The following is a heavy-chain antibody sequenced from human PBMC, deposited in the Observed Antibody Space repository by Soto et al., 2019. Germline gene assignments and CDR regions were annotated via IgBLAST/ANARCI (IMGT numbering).Heavy chain of an antibody. J-gene: IGHJ4*02. D-gene: IGHD2-15*01. CDR1: GFSFSSYA. Sequence: EVQLLESGGGLVQPGGSLRLSCAASGFSFSSYAMSWVRQAPGKGLEWVSTISGSDGKTFYADSVKGRFPISRDTSDNTLYLQMNSLRADDTAIYYCARWNYLDYWGQGARVTVSS. V-gene: IGHV3-23*01. CDR3: ARWNYLDY. CDR2: ISGSDGKT.